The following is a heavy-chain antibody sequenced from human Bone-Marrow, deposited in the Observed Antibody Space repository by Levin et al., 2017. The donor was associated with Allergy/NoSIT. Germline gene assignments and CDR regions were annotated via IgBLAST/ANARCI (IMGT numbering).Heavy chain of an antibody. V-gene: IGHV3-66*01. Sequence: GESLKISCAASGFSVSHHFMNWVRQAPGKGLEWVSIIYRDGSTRYADSVKDRFTLSRDNSRNTVYLQMNDLRAEDTAVFYCARARSDLYDVFDIWGQGTMVTVSS. CDR2: IYRDGST. J-gene: IGHJ3*02. D-gene: IGHD2-2*02. CDR3: ARARSDLYDVFDI. CDR1: GFSVSHHF.